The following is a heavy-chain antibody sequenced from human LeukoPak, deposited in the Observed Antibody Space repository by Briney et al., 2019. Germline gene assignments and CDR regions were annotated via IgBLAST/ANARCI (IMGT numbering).Heavy chain of an antibody. CDR2: IYTSGST. CDR1: GGSISSYY. CDR3: ARDRSESAAMLSWFDP. J-gene: IGHJ5*02. Sequence: SETLSLTCTVSGGSISSYYWSWIRQPPGKGLEWIGRIYTSGSTNYNPSLKSRVTISVDTSKNQFSLKLSSVTAADTAVYYCARDRSESAAMLSWFDPWGQGTLVAVSS. D-gene: IGHD2-2*01. V-gene: IGHV4-4*08.